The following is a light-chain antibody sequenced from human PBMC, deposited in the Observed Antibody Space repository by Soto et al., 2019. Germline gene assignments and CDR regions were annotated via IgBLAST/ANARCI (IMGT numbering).Light chain of an antibody. CDR1: SSNIGNNY. J-gene: IGLJ1*01. Sequence: QSVSTQPPSVSAAPGQKVTISCSGSSSNIGNNYVSWYQQLPGTAPKLLIFENNKRPSGIPDRFSGSKSGTSATLGITGLQTGDEADFYCGTWDFSLSAYVFGTGTKLTVL. CDR2: ENN. CDR3: GTWDFSLSAYV. V-gene: IGLV1-51*02.